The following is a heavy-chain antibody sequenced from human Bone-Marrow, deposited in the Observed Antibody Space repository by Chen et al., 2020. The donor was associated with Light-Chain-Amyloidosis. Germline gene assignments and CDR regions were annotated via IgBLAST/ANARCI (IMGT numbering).Heavy chain of an antibody. CDR1: GFTFSSYE. CDR3: ARVGSYDSSGYYFYYFDY. D-gene: IGHD3-22*01. J-gene: IGHJ4*02. V-gene: IGHV3-48*03. CDR2: ISSSGSTI. Sequence: EGQLVESVGGLVQPGGSLRLSCAASGFTFSSYEMNWVRQAPGKGLEWVSYISSSGSTIYYADSVKGRFTISRDNAKNSLYLQMNSLRAEDTAVYYCARVGSYDSSGYYFYYFDYWGQGTLVTVSS.